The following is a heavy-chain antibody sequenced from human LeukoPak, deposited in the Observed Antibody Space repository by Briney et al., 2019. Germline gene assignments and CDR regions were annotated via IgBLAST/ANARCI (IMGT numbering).Heavy chain of an antibody. CDR3: AREGVQTTVDAFDI. V-gene: IGHV3-30*04. D-gene: IGHD4-17*01. CDR1: GFTLKVYP. J-gene: IGHJ3*02. Sequence: GGSLRLSYAASGFTLKVYPMHWVRQAPGKGLEWLSVISHDGSDKNNADSVQGRFIISRDNSKNTVYLQLNSLRPEDTAMYYCAREGVQTTVDAFDIWGLGTMVIVSS. CDR2: ISHDGSDK.